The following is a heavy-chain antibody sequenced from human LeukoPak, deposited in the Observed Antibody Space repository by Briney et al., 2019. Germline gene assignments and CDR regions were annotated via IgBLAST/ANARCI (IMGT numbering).Heavy chain of an antibody. Sequence: ASLKVSCKASGYTFTSYDINWVRQATGQGLEWMGWMNPNSGNTGYAQKFQGRVTMTRNTSISTAYMELSSLRSEDTAVYYCARGQKELLWFGERREFDYWGQGTLVTVSS. J-gene: IGHJ4*02. D-gene: IGHD3-10*01. CDR2: MNPNSGNT. CDR3: ARGQKELLWFGERREFDY. CDR1: GYTFTSYD. V-gene: IGHV1-8*01.